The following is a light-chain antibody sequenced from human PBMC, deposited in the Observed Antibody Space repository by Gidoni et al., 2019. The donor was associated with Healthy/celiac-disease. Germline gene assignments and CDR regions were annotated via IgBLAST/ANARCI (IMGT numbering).Light chain of an antibody. J-gene: IGKJ2*01. V-gene: IGKV1-39*01. CDR1: QSISSY. CDR2: VAS. CDR3: QQSYSTPYT. Sequence: DIQMTQSPSSLSASVGVRVTITCRASQSISSYLNWYQQKPVKAPKLLIYVASSLQSGVPSRFSGSGSGTDFTLTISSLQPEDFATYYCQQSYSTPYTFGQGTKLEIK.